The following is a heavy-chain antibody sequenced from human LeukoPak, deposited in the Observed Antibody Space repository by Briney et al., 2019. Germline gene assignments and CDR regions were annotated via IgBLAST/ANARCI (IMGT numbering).Heavy chain of an antibody. J-gene: IGHJ4*02. V-gene: IGHV3-21*01. Sequence: GGSLRLSCATSGFTFSSYSMNWVRQAPGKGLEWVSSISSSSSYIYYADSVKGRFTISRDNAKNSVYLQMNSLRAEDTAVYYCARDVTLGNFDYWGQGILVIVSS. CDR3: ARDVTLGNFDY. D-gene: IGHD3-16*01. CDR1: GFTFSSYS. CDR2: ISSSSSYI.